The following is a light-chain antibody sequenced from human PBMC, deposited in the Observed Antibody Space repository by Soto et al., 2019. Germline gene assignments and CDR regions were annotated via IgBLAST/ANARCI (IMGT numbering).Light chain of an antibody. V-gene: IGLV2-23*01. J-gene: IGLJ3*02. Sequence: QSVLTQPASVSGSPGQSITISCTGTSSDVGSYNFVSWYQQHPGKAPKFMIYEGTKRPLGVSNRFSGSKSGNTASLTISGLQAEDEADYYCCSYGGSSTGWVFGGGTKVTVL. CDR2: EGT. CDR1: SSDVGSYNF. CDR3: CSYGGSSTGWV.